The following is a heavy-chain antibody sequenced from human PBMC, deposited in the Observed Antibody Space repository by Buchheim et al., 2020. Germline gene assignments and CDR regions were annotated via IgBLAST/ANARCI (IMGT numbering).Heavy chain of an antibody. J-gene: IGHJ2*01. D-gene: IGHD5-12*01. V-gene: IGHV4-39*01. CDR1: GDSIRSSSYY. CDR2: IYHTGTT. Sequence: QLQLQESGPGLVKPAETLSLTCTFSGDSIRSSSYYWGWIRQPPGQGLEWLGSIYHTGTTSYNPSLKNRGIISIDTAKNQFSLQLNSVTAADTAVYFCARHLSLLATYWYFELWGRGTL. CDR3: ARHLSLLATYWYFEL.